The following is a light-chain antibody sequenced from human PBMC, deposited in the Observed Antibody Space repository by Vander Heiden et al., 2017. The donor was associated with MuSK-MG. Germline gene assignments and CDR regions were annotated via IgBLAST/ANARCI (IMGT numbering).Light chain of an antibody. Sequence: QSVLTQPPSVSGAPGQRVTISCTGSSSNIRAGYEVHWYQQLPGTAPKLLIYGNSNRPSGVPDRFSGSKSGTSASLAITGLQAEDEADYYCQSYDSSLSGNYVFGTGTKVTVL. CDR2: GNS. CDR1: SSNIRAGYE. CDR3: QSYDSSLSGNYV. J-gene: IGLJ1*01. V-gene: IGLV1-40*01.